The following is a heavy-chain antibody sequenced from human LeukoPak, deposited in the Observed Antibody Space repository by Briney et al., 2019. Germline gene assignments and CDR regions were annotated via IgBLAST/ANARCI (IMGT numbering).Heavy chain of an antibody. CDR3: ARVPYDYFWGSNGGDYYFDY. J-gene: IGHJ4*02. CDR2: ISSSGSTI. Sequence: GGSLRLSCAASGFTFSSYEMNWVRQAPGKGLEWVSYISSSGSTIYYADSVKGRFTISRDNAKNSLYLQINSLRAEDTAVYYCARVPYDYFWGSNGGDYYFDYWGQGTLVTVSS. D-gene: IGHD3-16*01. CDR1: GFTFSSYE. V-gene: IGHV3-48*03.